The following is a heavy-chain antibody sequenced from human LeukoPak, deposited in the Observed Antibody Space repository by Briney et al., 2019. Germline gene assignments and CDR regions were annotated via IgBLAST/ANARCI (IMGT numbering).Heavy chain of an antibody. CDR1: GYTFTGYY. CDR3: ARAVVVVAANWFDP. V-gene: IGHV1-2*02. D-gene: IGHD2-15*01. J-gene: IGHJ5*02. CDR2: INPNSGGT. Sequence: ASVKVSCKASGYTFTGYYMHWVRQAPGQGLEWMGWINPNSGGTNYARKFQGRVTMTRDTSISTAYMELSRLRSDDTAVYYCARAVVVVAANWFDPWGQGTLVTVSS.